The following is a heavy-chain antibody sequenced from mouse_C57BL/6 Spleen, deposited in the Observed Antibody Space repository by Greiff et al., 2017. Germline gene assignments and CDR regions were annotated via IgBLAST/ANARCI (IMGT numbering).Heavy chain of an antibody. CDR3: ARKGDDYDGGGFVY. J-gene: IGHJ3*01. CDR2: IYPGDGDT. V-gene: IGHV1-82*01. D-gene: IGHD2-4*01. Sequence: LQQSGPELVKPGASVKISCKASGYAFSSSWMNWVKQRPGKGLEWIGRIYPGDGDTNYNGKFKGKATLTADKSSSTAYMQLSSLTSEDSAVYFCARKGDDYDGGGFVYWGQGTLVTVSA. CDR1: GYAFSSSW.